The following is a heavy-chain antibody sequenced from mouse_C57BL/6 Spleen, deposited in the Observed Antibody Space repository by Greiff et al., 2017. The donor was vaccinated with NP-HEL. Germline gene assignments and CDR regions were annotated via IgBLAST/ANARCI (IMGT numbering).Heavy chain of an antibody. CDR2: IDPNSGGT. J-gene: IGHJ3*01. CDR1: GYTFTSYW. D-gene: IGHD1-1*01. Sequence: QVQLQQPGAELVKPGASVKLSCKASGYTFTSYWMHWVKQRPGRGLEWIGRIDPNSGGTKYNEKFKSKATLTVDKPSSTAYMQLSSLTSEDSAVYYCAREGGSSYGGWFAYWGQGTLVTVSA. V-gene: IGHV1-72*01. CDR3: AREGGSSYGGWFAY.